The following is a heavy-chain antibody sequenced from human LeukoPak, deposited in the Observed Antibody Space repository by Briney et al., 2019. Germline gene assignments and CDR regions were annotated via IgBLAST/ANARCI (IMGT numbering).Heavy chain of an antibody. V-gene: IGHV3-30*02. CDR2: IRYDGSNK. D-gene: IGHD1-1*01. CDR3: AKDQRNGGFDY. CDR1: GFTFSSYA. J-gene: IGHJ4*02. Sequence: GGSLRLSCAASGFTFSSYAMHWVRQAPGKGLEWVAFIRYDGSNKYYADSMKGRFTISRDNSKNTLYLQMNSLRAEDTAVYYCAKDQRNGGFDYWGQGTLVTVSS.